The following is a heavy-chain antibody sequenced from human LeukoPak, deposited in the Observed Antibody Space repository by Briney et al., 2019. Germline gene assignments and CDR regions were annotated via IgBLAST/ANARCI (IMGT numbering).Heavy chain of an antibody. CDR3: AKIHSSGYYSLVYGLDV. Sequence: GFTXXXYALHWVRQAPGKGLEWVALISYDGSNKYYGDSVKGRFTISRDNSNNTLYLQMNSLRAEDTAVYYCAKIHSSGYYSLVYGLDVWGQGTTVTVS. D-gene: IGHD3-22*01. J-gene: IGHJ6*02. CDR2: ISYDGSNK. V-gene: IGHV3-30-3*02. CDR1: GFTXXXYA.